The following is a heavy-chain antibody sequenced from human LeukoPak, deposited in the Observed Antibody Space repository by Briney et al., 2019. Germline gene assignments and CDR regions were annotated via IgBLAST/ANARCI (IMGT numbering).Heavy chain of an antibody. D-gene: IGHD2-2*01. CDR2: IYYSGST. Sequence: SETLSLTCTVSGGSISSSSYYWGWIRQPPGKGLEWIGSIYYSGSTYYNPSLKSRVTISVDTSKNQFSLKLSSVTAADTAVYYCARAIQGYCSSTSCLSFDYWGQGTLVTVSS. CDR1: GGSISSSSYY. V-gene: IGHV4-39*07. CDR3: ARAIQGYCSSTSCLSFDY. J-gene: IGHJ4*02.